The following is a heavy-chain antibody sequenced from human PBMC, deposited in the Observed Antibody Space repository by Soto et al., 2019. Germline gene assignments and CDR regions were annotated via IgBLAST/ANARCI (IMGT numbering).Heavy chain of an antibody. CDR1: GGSISSSDYY. D-gene: IGHD3-22*01. V-gene: IGHV4-39*01. J-gene: IGHJ4*02. Sequence: QLQLQESGPGLVKPSETLSLTCSVSGGSISSSDYYWGWIRQPPEKGLEWIGSIYYNGSTYYNPSLKSRVTISVDTSKNHFSLRLSSVTAADTAVYYCARHVDYYDSSAYNQGRSAFDFWGQGTLVTVSS. CDR3: ARHVDYYDSSAYNQGRSAFDF. CDR2: IYYNGST.